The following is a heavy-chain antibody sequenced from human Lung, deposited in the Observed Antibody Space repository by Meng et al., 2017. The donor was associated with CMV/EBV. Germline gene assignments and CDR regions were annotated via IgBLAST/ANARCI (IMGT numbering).Heavy chain of an antibody. D-gene: IGHD2-2*02. Sequence: SVXVSXKASGGTFSSYAISWVRQAPGQGLEWMGRSIPILGIANYAQKFQGRVTITADKSTSTAYMELSSLRSEDTAVYYCARGGTVVPAAIRGRGWFDPWXHGTXVTVSS. CDR1: GGTFSSYA. CDR2: SIPILGIA. J-gene: IGHJ5*02. CDR3: ARGGTVVPAAIRGRGWFDP. V-gene: IGHV1-69*04.